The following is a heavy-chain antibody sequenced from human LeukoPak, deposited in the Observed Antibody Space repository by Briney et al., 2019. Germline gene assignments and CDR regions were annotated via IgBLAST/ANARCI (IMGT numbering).Heavy chain of an antibody. D-gene: IGHD2-2*01. CDR2: IHYTGDT. CDR3: AREGYCSSTSCLPIDY. V-gene: IGHV4-59*11. CDR1: GGSMSNHY. J-gene: IGHJ4*02. Sequence: SETLSLTCTVSGGSMSNHYWSWIRQPPGKGLEWIAYIHYTGDTSYNPSLTSRASISVDTSKNQLSLKLTSVTAADTAVYYCAREGYCSSTSCLPIDYWGQGTLVTVSS.